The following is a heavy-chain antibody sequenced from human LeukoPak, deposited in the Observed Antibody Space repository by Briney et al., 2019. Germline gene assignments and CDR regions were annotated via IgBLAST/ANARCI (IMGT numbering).Heavy chain of an antibody. CDR2: ISSSSSTI. CDR1: GFTFSSYS. CDR3: ARDRGYNYGYGMDV. J-gene: IGHJ6*02. D-gene: IGHD5-18*01. Sequence: GGSLRLSCAASGFTFSSYSMNWVRQAPGKGLEWVSYISSSSSTIYYADSVKGRFTISRDNAKNSLYLQMNSLRAEDTAVYYCARDRGYNYGYGMDVWGHGTTVTVSS. V-gene: IGHV3-48*01.